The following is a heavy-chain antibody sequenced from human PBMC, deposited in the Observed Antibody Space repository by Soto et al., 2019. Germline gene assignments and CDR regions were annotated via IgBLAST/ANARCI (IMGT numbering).Heavy chain of an antibody. CDR1: GFTFSSYG. CDR2: ISYDGSNK. D-gene: IGHD3-10*01. J-gene: IGHJ6*02. Sequence: QVQLVESGGGVVQPGRSLRLSCAASGFTFSSYGMHWVRQAPGKGLEWVAVISYDGSNKYYADSVKGRFTISRDNSKNTLYLQMNRLGDEDTAVYYCAKNDYYGSGTPLDYYYYGMDVWGQGTTVTVSS. CDR3: AKNDYYGSGTPLDYYYYGMDV. V-gene: IGHV3-30*18.